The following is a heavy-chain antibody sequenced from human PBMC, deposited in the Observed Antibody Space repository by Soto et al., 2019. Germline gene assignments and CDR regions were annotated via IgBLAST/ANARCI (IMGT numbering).Heavy chain of an antibody. V-gene: IGHV4-31*03. CDR2: IYYSGST. D-gene: IGHD3-3*01. Sequence: SETLSLTCTVSGGSISSGGYYWSWIRQHPGKGLEWIGYIYYSGSTYYNPSLKSRVTISVDTSKNQFSLELSSVTAADTAVYYCARPRMDYDFWSGYGHAFDIWGQGTMVTVSS. J-gene: IGHJ3*02. CDR1: GGSISSGGYY. CDR3: ARPRMDYDFWSGYGHAFDI.